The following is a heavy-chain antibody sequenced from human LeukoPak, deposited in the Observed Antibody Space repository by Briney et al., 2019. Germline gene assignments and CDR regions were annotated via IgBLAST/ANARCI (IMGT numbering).Heavy chain of an antibody. Sequence: PSETLSLTCTVSGGSIGSSSYYWGWIRQPPGKGLEWIGSIYYSGSTYYNPSLKSRVTISVDTSKNQFSLKLSSVTAADTAVYYCARSGVGAMGVGYWGQGTLVTVSS. D-gene: IGHD1-26*01. V-gene: IGHV4-39*07. CDR1: GGSIGSSSYY. CDR3: ARSGVGAMGVGY. CDR2: IYYSGST. J-gene: IGHJ4*02.